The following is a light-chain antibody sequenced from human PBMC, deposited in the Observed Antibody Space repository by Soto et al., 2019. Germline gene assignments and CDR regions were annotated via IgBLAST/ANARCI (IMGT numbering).Light chain of an antibody. CDR2: DVS. Sequence: IVLTQSPATLSLSPGERATLSCRASQSDGNYIAWYQQKPGQPPRLLIYDVSNRATGAPARFSGSGSGTDFTLTISSLEPEDFGVYHCQQRSSWPRMYTFGQGTKLEI. CDR1: QSDGNY. J-gene: IGKJ2*01. CDR3: QQRSSWPRMYT. V-gene: IGKV3-11*01.